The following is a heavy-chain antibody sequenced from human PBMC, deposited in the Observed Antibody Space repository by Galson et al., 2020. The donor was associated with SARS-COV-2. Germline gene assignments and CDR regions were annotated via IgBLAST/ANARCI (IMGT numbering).Heavy chain of an antibody. Sequence: ASVKVSCKSSGYTFSAYFVHWVRQAPGQGLEWMGWTNPNNGDTKYAQKYQGRVTMTTDTSIATAYMEMSGLRSDDTAVYYCARDRRRKWIAATFRVTAFDIWGQGKVVTVSS. CDR2: TNPNNGDT. CDR3: ARDRRRKWIAATFRVTAFDI. J-gene: IGHJ3*02. D-gene: IGHD2-21*01. V-gene: IGHV1-2*02. CDR1: GYTFSAYF.